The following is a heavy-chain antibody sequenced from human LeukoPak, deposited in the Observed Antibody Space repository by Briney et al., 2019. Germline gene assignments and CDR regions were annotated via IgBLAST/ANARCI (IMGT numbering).Heavy chain of an antibody. D-gene: IGHD3-16*02. J-gene: IGHJ3*02. CDR2: NNTQGRST. CDR3: TRDSSLPGI. CDR1: GFIFSSYC. Sequence: QPGVSLTLSCSASGFIFSSYCMLWLPQAPGKGVVGVVYNNTQGRSTSGAASVKGRFTISRDYTKTTRYLQMSRLRAEGTAVYYCTRDSSLPGIWGQGTMVTVSS. V-gene: IGHV3-74*01.